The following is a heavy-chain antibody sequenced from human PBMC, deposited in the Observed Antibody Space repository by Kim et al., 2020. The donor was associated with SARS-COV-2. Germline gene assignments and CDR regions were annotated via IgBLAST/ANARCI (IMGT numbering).Heavy chain of an antibody. D-gene: IGHD3-3*01. Sequence: SETLSLTCTVSGGSISSSSYYWGWIRQPPGKGLEWIGSIYYSGSTYYNPSLKSRVTISVDTSKNQFSLKLSSVTAADTAVYYCARDQIPCYYDFCQLASFLPLGRTKNWFDPWGQGTLVTVSS. CDR2: IYYSGST. CDR1: GGSISSSSYY. V-gene: IGHV4-39*07. CDR3: ARDQIPCYYDFCQLASFLPLGRTKNWFDP. J-gene: IGHJ5*02.